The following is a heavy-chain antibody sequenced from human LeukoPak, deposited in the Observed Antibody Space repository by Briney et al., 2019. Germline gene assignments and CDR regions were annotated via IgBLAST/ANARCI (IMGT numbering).Heavy chain of an antibody. D-gene: IGHD5-18*01. CDR2: IRYDENNK. J-gene: IGHJ6*03. Sequence: GGSLRLSCAASGFTFSSYGMHWFRQAPGKGLEGVAFIRYDENNKYYADSVKGRFTISRDNSKNTLYLQMSSLRAEDTAVYYCAKDRGIQGGNYYYMDVWGKGTTVTVSS. CDR3: AKDRGIQGGNYYYMDV. CDR1: GFTFSSYG. V-gene: IGHV3-30*02.